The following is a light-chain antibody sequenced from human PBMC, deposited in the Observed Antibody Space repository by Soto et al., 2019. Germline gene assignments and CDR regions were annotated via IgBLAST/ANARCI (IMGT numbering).Light chain of an antibody. Sequence: QSALTQPASVSGSPGQPITISCIGTSSDVGAYNRVSWYQQHSGKAPKLMIYEVSNRPSGVSNRFSGSKSGNTASLTISGLQAEDEADYYCLSYTTSSSYVFGTGTKVTVL. V-gene: IGLV2-14*01. CDR1: SSDVGAYNR. CDR2: EVS. J-gene: IGLJ1*01. CDR3: LSYTTSSSYV.